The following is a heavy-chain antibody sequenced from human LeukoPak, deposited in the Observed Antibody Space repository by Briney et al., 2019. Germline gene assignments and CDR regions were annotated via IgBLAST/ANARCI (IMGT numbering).Heavy chain of an antibody. CDR2: IYYSGST. J-gene: IGHJ5*02. D-gene: IGHD4-17*01. CDR3: ARERRLYNWFDP. V-gene: IGHV4-30-4*01. CDR1: GGSISSGDYY. Sequence: SETLSLTCTVSGGSISSGDYYWSWIRQPPGKGLEWIGYIYYSGSTYYNPSLKSQVTISVDTSKNQFSLKLSSVTAADTAVYYCARERRLYNWFDPWGQGTLVTVSS.